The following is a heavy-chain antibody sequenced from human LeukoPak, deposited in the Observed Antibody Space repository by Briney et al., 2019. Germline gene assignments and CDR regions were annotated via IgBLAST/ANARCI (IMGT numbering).Heavy chain of an antibody. CDR3: ARRSQHGLLDY. CDR1: GYTFTGYY. J-gene: IGHJ4*02. Sequence: SVKVSCKASGYTFTGYYMHWVRQAPGQGLEWMGGIIPIFGTANYAQKFQGRVTITADESTSTAYMELSSLRSEDTAVYYCARRSQHGLLDYWGQGTLVTVSS. V-gene: IGHV1-69*13. CDR2: IIPIFGTA. D-gene: IGHD5-18*01.